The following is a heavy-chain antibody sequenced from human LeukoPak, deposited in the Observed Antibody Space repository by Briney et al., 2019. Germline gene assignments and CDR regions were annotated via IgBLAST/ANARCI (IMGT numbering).Heavy chain of an antibody. CDR3: ARADSVPAGDYHYWYMDV. CDR2: IKPHSGDT. CDR1: GFTLTDY. V-gene: IGHV1-2*02. D-gene: IGHD2-2*01. J-gene: IGHJ6*03. Sequence: GASVKVSCKASGFTLTDYIHWVRQDPRQGLQWMGWIKPHSGDTDYAQKFQGRVTRTRDTSISTVYMELSSLRSDDTAVYYCARADSVPAGDYHYWYMDVWGKGTTITVSS.